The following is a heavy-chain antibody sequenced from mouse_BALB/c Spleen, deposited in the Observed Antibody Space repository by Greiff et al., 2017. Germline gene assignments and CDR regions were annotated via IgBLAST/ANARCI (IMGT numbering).Heavy chain of an antibody. CDR2: ISSGGSYT. D-gene: IGHD1-1*01. CDR3: ARLYYGSSRYAMDY. J-gene: IGHJ4*01. V-gene: IGHV5-6*03. CDR1: GFTFSSYG. Sequence: EVKLMESGGGLVKPGGSLKLSCAASGFTFSSYGMSWVRQTPDKRLEWVATISSGGSYTYYPDSVKGRFTISRDNAKNTLYLQMSSLKSEDTAMYYCARLYYGSSRYAMDYWGQGTSVTVSS.